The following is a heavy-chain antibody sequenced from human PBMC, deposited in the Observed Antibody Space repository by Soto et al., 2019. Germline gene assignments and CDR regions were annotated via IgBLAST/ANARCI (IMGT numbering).Heavy chain of an antibody. CDR3: ANNFDY. J-gene: IGHJ4*02. Sequence: GGSLRLSCTASGFTFSNYGMHWVRQAPGKGLEWVAVIWHDGSNKYYADSVKGRFTVSRDNSKNTLYLQMNSLRTEDTAVYYCANNFDYWGQGTLVTVSS. V-gene: IGHV3-33*03. CDR2: IWHDGSNK. CDR1: GFTFSNYG.